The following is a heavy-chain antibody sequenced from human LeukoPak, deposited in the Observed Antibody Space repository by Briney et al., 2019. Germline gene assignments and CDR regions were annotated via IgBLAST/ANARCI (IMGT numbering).Heavy chain of an antibody. CDR1: GGSISSGGYY. CDR3: ARRNIAARTRFDY. J-gene: IGHJ4*02. V-gene: IGHV4-30-2*01. Sequence: PSETLSLTCTVSGGSISSGGYYWSWIRQPPGKGLEWIGYIYHSGSTYYNPSLKSRVTISVDRSKNQFSLKLSSVTAADTAVYYCARRNIAARTRFDYWGQGTLVTVSS. CDR2: IYHSGST. D-gene: IGHD6-6*01.